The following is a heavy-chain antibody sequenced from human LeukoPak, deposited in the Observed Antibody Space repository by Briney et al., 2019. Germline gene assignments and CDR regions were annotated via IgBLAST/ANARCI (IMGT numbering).Heavy chain of an antibody. Sequence: GGSLRLSCAASGFTFDDYAMHWVRQAPGKGLEWGSGISWNSGSIGYADSVKGRFTISRDNAKNSLYLQMNSLRAEDMALYYCAKDMGQYGDRTSPFDYWGQGTLVTVSS. CDR2: ISWNSGSI. J-gene: IGHJ4*02. CDR3: AKDMGQYGDRTSPFDY. D-gene: IGHD4-17*01. CDR1: GFTFDDYA. V-gene: IGHV3-9*03.